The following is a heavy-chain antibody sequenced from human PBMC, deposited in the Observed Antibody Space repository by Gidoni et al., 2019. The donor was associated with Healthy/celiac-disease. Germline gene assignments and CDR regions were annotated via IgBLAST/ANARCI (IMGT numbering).Heavy chain of an antibody. CDR2: TYYRSKWYN. CDR3: AREGSEMATIFPLDAFDI. J-gene: IGHJ3*02. CDR1: GDSVYSNSAA. V-gene: IGHV6-1*01. D-gene: IGHD5-12*01. Sequence: QVQLQQSGPGLVKPSQTLSLTCAISGDSVYSNSAAWNWIRQSPSRGLEWLGRTYYRSKWYNDYAVSVKSRITINPDTSKNQFSLQLNSVTPEDTAVYYCAREGSEMATIFPLDAFDIWGQGTMVTVSS.